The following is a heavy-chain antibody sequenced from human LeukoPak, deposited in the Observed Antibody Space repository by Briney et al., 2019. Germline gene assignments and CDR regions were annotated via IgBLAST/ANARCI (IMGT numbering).Heavy chain of an antibody. Sequence: GGSLRLSCAASGFTFSSYAMNWVRQAPGKGLEWVSSISVGGRTYYADSVKGRFTISRDNAKNSLYLQMNSLRAEDTAVYYCARSYTPMGTFDYWGQGTLVTVSS. CDR1: GFTFSSYA. D-gene: IGHD5-18*01. CDR2: ISVGGRT. J-gene: IGHJ4*02. V-gene: IGHV3-48*03. CDR3: ARSYTPMGTFDY.